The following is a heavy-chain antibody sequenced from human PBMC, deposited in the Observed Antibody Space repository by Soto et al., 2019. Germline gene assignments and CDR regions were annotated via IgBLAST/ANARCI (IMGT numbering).Heavy chain of an antibody. Sequence: QVQLQESGPGLVKPSQTLSLTCTVSGGSISSGGYYWSWIRQHPGKGLEWIGYIYYSGSTYYNPSIHSRDTTSVDTSKNQFSLKMSSVTAADTAMYYCARDLSYGDLDYYYYGMHVWGQGTTVTVSS. CDR2: IYYSGST. D-gene: IGHD4-17*01. V-gene: IGHV4-31*03. CDR1: GGSISSGGYY. J-gene: IGHJ6*02. CDR3: ARDLSYGDLDYYYYGMHV.